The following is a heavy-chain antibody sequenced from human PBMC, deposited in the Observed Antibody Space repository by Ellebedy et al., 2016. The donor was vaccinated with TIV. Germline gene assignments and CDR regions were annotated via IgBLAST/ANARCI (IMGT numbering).Heavy chain of an antibody. D-gene: IGHD1-26*01. J-gene: IGHJ4*02. Sequence: AASVKVSCKASGYTFTGYYMHWVRQAPGQGLEWMGWINAGNGNTKYSQKFQGRVTITSDTSSSTAYMELSSLRSEDTAVYYCARVKWELPFDYWGQGTLVTVSS. CDR1: GYTFTGYY. V-gene: IGHV1-3*01. CDR2: INAGNGNT. CDR3: ARVKWELPFDY.